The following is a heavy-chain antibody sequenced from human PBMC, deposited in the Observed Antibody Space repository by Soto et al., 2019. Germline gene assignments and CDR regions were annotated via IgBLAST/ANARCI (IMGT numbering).Heavy chain of an antibody. J-gene: IGHJ3*02. CDR3: AKEWGIEMATIQGFFDI. V-gene: IGHV3-23*01. CDR1: GFTFSSYA. D-gene: IGHD5-12*01. Sequence: EVQLLESGGGLVQPGGSLRLSCAASGFTFSSYAMSWVRQAPGKGLEWVSAISGSGGSTYYADSVKGRFTISRDNSKNTLYLQMNSLRAEDTAVYYCAKEWGIEMATIQGFFDIWGQGTMVTVSS. CDR2: ISGSGGST.